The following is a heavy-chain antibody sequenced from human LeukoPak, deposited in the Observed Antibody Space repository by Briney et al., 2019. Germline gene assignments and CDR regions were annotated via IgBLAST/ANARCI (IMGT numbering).Heavy chain of an antibody. J-gene: IGHJ4*02. CDR1: GFTFSYYW. CDR2: IKQDGSEK. D-gene: IGHD3-22*01. CDR3: ARDEHQYYHASSGRFDY. V-gene: IGHV3-7*04. Sequence: GGSLRLSCAASGFTFSYYWMGWVRQAPGKGLEWVANIKQDGSEKYYVDSVKGRFTISRDNGKNSLYLQMNSMRAEDTAVYYCARDEHQYYHASSGRFDYWGQGILVTVSS.